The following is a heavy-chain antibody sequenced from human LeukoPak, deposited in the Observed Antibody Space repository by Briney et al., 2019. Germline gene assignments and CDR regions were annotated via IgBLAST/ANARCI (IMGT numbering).Heavy chain of an antibody. CDR2: VYYSDKT. J-gene: IGHJ3*01. CDR1: NDSFSNYY. V-gene: IGHV4-59*01. D-gene: IGHD6-13*01. CDR3: ARISSSNWYNERGAFDV. Sequence: SETLSLTCTVSNDSFSNYYWTWLRQSPGKALEWIGYVYYSDKTHYNPSLKSRVFISVDTSKNQFSLKLRSVTAADTAVYYCARISSSNWYNERGAFDVWGQGTMVTVSS.